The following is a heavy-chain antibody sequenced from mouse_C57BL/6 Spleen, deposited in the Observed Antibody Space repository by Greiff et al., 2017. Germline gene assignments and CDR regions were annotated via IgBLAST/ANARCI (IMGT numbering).Heavy chain of an antibody. CDR1: GYTFTSYW. D-gene: IGHD4-1*01. J-gene: IGHJ2*01. CDR3: ARAKGPNWDFDY. CDR2: IYPGSGST. Sequence: QVQLQQPGAELVKPGASVKMSCKDSGYTFTSYWITWVKQRPGQGLEWIGDIYPGSGSTNYNEKFKSKATLTVDTSSSTAYMQLSSLTSEDSAVYYCARAKGPNWDFDYWGQGTTLTVSS. V-gene: IGHV1-55*01.